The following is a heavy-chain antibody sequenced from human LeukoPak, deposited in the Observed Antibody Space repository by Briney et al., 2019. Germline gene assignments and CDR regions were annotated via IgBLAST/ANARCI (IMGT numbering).Heavy chain of an antibody. CDR1: GGSISSSSYY. D-gene: IGHD5-24*01. V-gene: IGHV4-39*01. CDR2: IYYSGST. J-gene: IGHJ4*02. Sequence: PSETLSLTCTVSGGSISSSSYYWGWIRQPPGKGLEWIGSIYYSGSTYYNPSLKSRVTISVDTSKNQFSLQLSSVTAADTAVYYCARLGCLQLDYWGQGTLVTVSS. CDR3: ARLGCLQLDY.